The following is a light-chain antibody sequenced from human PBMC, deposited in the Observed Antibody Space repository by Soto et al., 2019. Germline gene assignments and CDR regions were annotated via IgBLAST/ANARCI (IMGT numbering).Light chain of an antibody. CDR2: VSS. CDR3: QKYNCVPRH. CDR1: QGISNN. Sequence: DIPMTQSPSSLSASVGDRVTITCRASQGISNNLAWYQQRPGKVPKLLIHVSSTLQSGVQSRFSGSGSGTDFTLTFSSLQPEDVAPYYCQKYNCVPRHFGPGTNVEIK. J-gene: IGKJ3*01. V-gene: IGKV1-27*01.